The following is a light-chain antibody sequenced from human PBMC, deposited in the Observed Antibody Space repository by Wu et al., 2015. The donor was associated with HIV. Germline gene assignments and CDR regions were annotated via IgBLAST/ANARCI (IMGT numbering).Light chain of an antibody. CDR2: SAS. CDR1: QVIGNY. V-gene: IGKV1-8*01. Sequence: IRLTQSPSSLSASTGDKVTITCRASQVIGNYLGWYQQKAGKAPRLLVYSASTLESGVPSRFIGSGSGTDFTLTISCLQSEDFAVYYCQQYDSFPLTFGGGTKVELK. J-gene: IGKJ4*01. CDR3: QQYDSFPLT.